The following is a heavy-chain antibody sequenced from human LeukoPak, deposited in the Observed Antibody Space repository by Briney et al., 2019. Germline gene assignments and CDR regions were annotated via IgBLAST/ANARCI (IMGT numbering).Heavy chain of an antibody. CDR1: GFTFSSYS. D-gene: IGHD3-16*01. Sequence: PGGSLRLSCAASGFTFSSYSMNWVRQAPGKGLEWVSSISSSSSYIYYADSVKGRFTISRDNAKNSLYLQMNSLRAEDTAVYYCARGGSSYGGQSKYYFDYWGQGTLVTVSS. CDR3: ARGGSSYGGQSKYYFDY. J-gene: IGHJ4*02. CDR2: ISSSSSYI. V-gene: IGHV3-21*01.